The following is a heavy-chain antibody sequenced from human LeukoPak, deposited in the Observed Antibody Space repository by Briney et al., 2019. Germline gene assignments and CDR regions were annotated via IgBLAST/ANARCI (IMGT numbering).Heavy chain of an antibody. Sequence: SQTLSLTCTVSGGSISSGDYYWRWIRQPPGRGVEWIVYIYYSGSTYYNPSLKSRVTISVDTSKNQFSLKLSSVTAADTAVYYCARDYSGSYSDDYGMDVWGQGTTVTVSS. D-gene: IGHD1-26*01. J-gene: IGHJ6*02. V-gene: IGHV4-30-4*01. CDR3: ARDYSGSYSDDYGMDV. CDR2: IYYSGST. CDR1: GGSISSGDYY.